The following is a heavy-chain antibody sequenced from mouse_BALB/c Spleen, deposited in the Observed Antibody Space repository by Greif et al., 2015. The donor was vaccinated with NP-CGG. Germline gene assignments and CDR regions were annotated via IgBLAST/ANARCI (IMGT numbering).Heavy chain of an antibody. Sequence: EVHLVESGGGLVQPGGSRKLSCAASGFTFSSFGMHWVRQAPEKGLEWVAYISSGSSTIYYADTVKGRFTISRDNPKNTLFLQMTSLRSEDTAMYYCARTLYYRYDYAMDYWGQGTSVTVSS. J-gene: IGHJ4*01. D-gene: IGHD2-14*01. CDR2: ISSGSSTI. CDR1: GFTFSSFG. V-gene: IGHV5-17*02. CDR3: ARTLYYRYDYAMDY.